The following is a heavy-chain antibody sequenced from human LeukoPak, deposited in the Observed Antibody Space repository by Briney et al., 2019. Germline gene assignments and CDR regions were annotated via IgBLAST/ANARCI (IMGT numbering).Heavy chain of an antibody. J-gene: IGHJ3*02. CDR3: ARARAPVTRISSFDI. CDR1: GFTFSSYS. Sequence: PGGSLRLSCAASGFTFSSYSMNWVRQAPGKGLEWVSCISTSSSYIYYADSGKGRFTISRDNAKNSLYLQMNSLRAEDTAVYYCARARAPVTRISSFDIWGQGTMVTVSS. CDR2: ISTSSSYI. V-gene: IGHV3-21*01. D-gene: IGHD4-17*01.